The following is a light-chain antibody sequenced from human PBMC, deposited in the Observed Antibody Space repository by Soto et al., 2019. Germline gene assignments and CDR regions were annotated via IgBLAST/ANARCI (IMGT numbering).Light chain of an antibody. Sequence: AIRMTQSPSSFSASTGDRVTITCRASQGISSYLAWYQQKPGKAPKLLIYAASTLQSGVPSRFSGIGSGTYFTLTISCLQSEDFATYYCQQYYSYPLTFGQGTKVEIK. CDR1: QGISSY. V-gene: IGKV1-8*01. CDR2: AAS. CDR3: QQYYSYPLT. J-gene: IGKJ1*01.